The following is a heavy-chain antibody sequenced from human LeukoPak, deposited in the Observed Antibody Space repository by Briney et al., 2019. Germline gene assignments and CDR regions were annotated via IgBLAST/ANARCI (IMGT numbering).Heavy chain of an antibody. V-gene: IGHV3-21*01. Sequence: GGSLRLSCAASGFTFSTYNMNWVRQAPGKGLEWVSSISTSSNYIYYADSVRGRFTISRDNAKSSLYLQMNSLRAEDTDVYYCAKDKIPYGSGNYYYYYMDVWGKGTTVTVSS. J-gene: IGHJ6*03. D-gene: IGHD3-10*01. CDR1: GFTFSTYN. CDR2: ISTSSNYI. CDR3: AKDKIPYGSGNYYYYYMDV.